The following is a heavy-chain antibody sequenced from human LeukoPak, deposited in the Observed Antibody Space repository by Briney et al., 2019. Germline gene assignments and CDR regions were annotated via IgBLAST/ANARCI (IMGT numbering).Heavy chain of an antibody. CDR3: ARELIAAADPY. D-gene: IGHD6-13*01. V-gene: IGHV3-21*01. CDR1: GFTFSSYS. J-gene: IGHJ4*02. CDR2: ISSSSSYI. Sequence: PGGSLRLSCAASGFTFSSYSMNWVRQSPGKGLEWVSSISSSSSYIYHADSVKGRFTISRDNAKNSLYLQMNSLRAEDTAVYYCARELIAAADPYWGQGTLVTVSS.